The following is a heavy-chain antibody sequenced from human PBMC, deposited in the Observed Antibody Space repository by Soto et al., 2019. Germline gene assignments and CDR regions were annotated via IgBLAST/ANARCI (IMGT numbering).Heavy chain of an antibody. CDR2: INPNSGGT. V-gene: IGHV1-2*04. CDR3: ARGGDTTIYS. CDR1: GYTFPGYH. J-gene: IGHJ5*02. D-gene: IGHD1-26*01. Sequence: ASVKVSCKASGYTFPGYHMHWVRQAPGQGLEWMGWINPNSGGTNYAQKFQGWVTMTRDTSISTAYMELSGLRSDDTAVYYFARGGDTTIYSWGQGTLVTVSS.